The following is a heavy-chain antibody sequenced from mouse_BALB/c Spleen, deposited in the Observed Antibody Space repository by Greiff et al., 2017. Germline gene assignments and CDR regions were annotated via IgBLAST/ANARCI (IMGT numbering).Heavy chain of an antibody. V-gene: IGHV1S29*02. Sequence: EVQLKQSGPELVKPGASVKISCKASGYTFTDYNMHWVKQSHGKSLEWIGYIYPYNGGTGYNQKFKSKATLTVDNSSSTAYMELRSLTSEDSAVYYCAREGFGNYKFAYWGQGTLVTVSA. D-gene: IGHD2-1*01. CDR2: IYPYNGGT. CDR3: AREGFGNYKFAY. CDR1: GYTFTDYN. J-gene: IGHJ3*01.